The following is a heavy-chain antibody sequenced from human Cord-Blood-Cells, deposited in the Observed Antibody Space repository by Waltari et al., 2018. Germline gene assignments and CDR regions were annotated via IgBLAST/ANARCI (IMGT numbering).Heavy chain of an antibody. CDR3: ARAIAAAGDAFDI. CDR2: IYSGGST. D-gene: IGHD6-13*01. CDR1: GFTVSSNY. Sequence: VQLVESGGGLIQPGGSLRLSCAASGFTVSSNYMSWVRQAPGKGLGWVSVIYSGGSTYYADSVKGRFTISRDNSKNTLYLQMNSLRAEDTAVYYCARAIAAAGDAFDIWGQGTMVTVSS. V-gene: IGHV3-53*01. J-gene: IGHJ3*02.